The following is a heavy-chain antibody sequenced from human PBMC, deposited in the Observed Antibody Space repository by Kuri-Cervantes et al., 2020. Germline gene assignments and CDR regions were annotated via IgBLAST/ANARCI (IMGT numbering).Heavy chain of an antibody. CDR3: ARAGIAVAVNQDDAFDI. D-gene: IGHD6-19*01. J-gene: IGHJ3*02. Sequence: SETLSLTCTVSGGSISSYYWSWIRQPPGKGLEWIGYIYYSGSTNYNPSLKSRVTISVDTSKNQFSLKLSSVTAADTAVYYCARAGIAVAVNQDDAFDIWGQGTMVTVSS. CDR2: IYYSGST. V-gene: IGHV4-59*12. CDR1: GGSISSYY.